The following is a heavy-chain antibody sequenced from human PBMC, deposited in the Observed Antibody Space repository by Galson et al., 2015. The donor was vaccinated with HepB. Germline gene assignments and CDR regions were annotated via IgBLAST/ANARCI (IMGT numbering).Heavy chain of an antibody. D-gene: IGHD3-3*01. CDR3: ATFPVRFPQPADDY. CDR2: FDPEDGET. Sequence: SVKVSCKVSGYTLTELSMHWVRQAPGKGLEWMGGFDPEDGETIYAQKFQGRVTMTEDTSTDTAYMELSSLRSEDTAVYYCATFPVRFPQPADDYWGPGTLVTVSS. CDR1: GYTLTELS. V-gene: IGHV1-24*01. J-gene: IGHJ4*02.